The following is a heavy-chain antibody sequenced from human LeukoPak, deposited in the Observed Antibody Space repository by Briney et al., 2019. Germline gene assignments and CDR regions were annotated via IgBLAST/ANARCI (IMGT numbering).Heavy chain of an antibody. CDR2: ITNNHIIM. V-gene: IGHV3-48*01. CDR3: ARPLTEDYGDYKDSDAFDI. CDR1: GFSFNSHS. Sequence: PGGSLRLSCAASGFSFNSHSLNWVREIPGKGLEWLAYITNNHIIMYNVDSVKGRFTISRDNSKNTLYLQMNSLRAEDTAVYYCARPLTEDYGDYKDSDAFDIWGQGTMVTVSS. D-gene: IGHD4-17*01. J-gene: IGHJ3*02.